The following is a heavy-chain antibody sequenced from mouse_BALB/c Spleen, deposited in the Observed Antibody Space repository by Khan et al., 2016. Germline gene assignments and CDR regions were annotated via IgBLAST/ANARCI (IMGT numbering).Heavy chain of an antibody. V-gene: IGHV3-2*02. Sequence: EVKLEVSGPGLVKPSQSLSLTCTVTGYSITSDYAWNWIRQFPGNKLEWMGYISYSGSTSYNPSLKSRISITRDTSKNQFFLQLNSVTTEDTATYYCARNYDMDYWGQGTSVTVSS. J-gene: IGHJ4*01. CDR2: ISYSGST. CDR3: ARNYDMDY. CDR1: GYSITSDYA.